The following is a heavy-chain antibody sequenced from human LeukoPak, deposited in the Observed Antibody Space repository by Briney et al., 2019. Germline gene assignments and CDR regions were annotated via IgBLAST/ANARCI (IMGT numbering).Heavy chain of an antibody. Sequence: SETLSLTCTVSGGSISSGSYYWSWIRQPAGKGLEWIGRIYTSGRTNYNPSLRSRVTISVDSSKNQFSLKLSSVTAADTAVYYCAREQRRYCSSTSCYAFDIWGQGTMVTVSS. CDR1: GGSISSGSYY. CDR3: AREQRRYCSSTSCYAFDI. CDR2: IYTSGRT. J-gene: IGHJ3*02. D-gene: IGHD2-2*01. V-gene: IGHV4-61*02.